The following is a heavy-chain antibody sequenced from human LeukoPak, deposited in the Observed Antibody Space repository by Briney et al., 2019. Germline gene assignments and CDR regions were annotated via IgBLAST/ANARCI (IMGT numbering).Heavy chain of an antibody. CDR3: ARSQSSGGLGDYFDY. V-gene: IGHV4-39*02. D-gene: IGHD3-10*01. CDR1: GGSISSSTYY. CDR2: LYYTGST. J-gene: IGHJ4*02. Sequence: SETPSLTCNVSGGSISSSTYYWGWIRQAPGKGLEWIGNLYYTGSTNYNPSLESRVTISVDTSENHFSLKLRSVTAADTAIYFCARSQSSGGLGDYFDYWGQGILVTVS.